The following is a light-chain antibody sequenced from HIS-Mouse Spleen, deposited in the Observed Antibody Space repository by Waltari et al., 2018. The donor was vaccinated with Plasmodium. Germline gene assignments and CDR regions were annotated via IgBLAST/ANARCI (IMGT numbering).Light chain of an antibody. J-gene: IGKJ3*01. CDR1: QRVSSN. CDR3: QQYNNWSFT. CDR2: GAS. V-gene: IGKV3-15*01. Sequence: EIVMTQSPATLSVSPGERATLSCRASQRVSSNLAWYQQKPGQAPRLLIYGASTRATGIPARFSGSRSGTEFTLTISSLQSEDFAVYYCQQYNNWSFTFGPGTKVDIK.